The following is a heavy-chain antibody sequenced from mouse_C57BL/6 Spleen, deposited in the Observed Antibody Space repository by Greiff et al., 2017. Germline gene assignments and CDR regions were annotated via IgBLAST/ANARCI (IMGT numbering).Heavy chain of an antibody. Sequence: EVKLMEPGGDLVKPGGSLKLSCAASGFTFSSYGMSWVRQTPDKRLEWVATISSGGSYTYYPDSVKGRFTISRDNAKNTLYLQMSSLKSEDTAMYYCAGDLYWGQGTLVTVSA. CDR1: GFTFSSYG. CDR3: AGDLY. V-gene: IGHV5-6*01. CDR2: ISSGGSYT. J-gene: IGHJ3*01.